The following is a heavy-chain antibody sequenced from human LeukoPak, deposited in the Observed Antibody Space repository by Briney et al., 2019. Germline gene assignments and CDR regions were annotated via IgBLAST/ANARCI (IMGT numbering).Heavy chain of an antibody. D-gene: IGHD3-10*01. V-gene: IGHV4-30-4*01. J-gene: IGHJ4*02. CDR2: IYYSGST. CDR1: GGSISSGDYY. Sequence: SQTLSLTCTVSGGSISSGDYYWSWIRQPPGKGLEWIGYIYYSGSTYYTPSLKSRATISVDTSKNQFSLKLSSVTAADTAVYYCSRVPLDYYGSGSYYMFAYWGQGTLVTVSS. CDR3: SRVPLDYYGSGSYYMFAY.